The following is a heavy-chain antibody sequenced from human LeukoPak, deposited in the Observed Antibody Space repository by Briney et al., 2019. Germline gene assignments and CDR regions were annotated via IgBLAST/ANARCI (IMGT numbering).Heavy chain of an antibody. CDR3: AKLLNRLREDY. V-gene: IGHV3-23*01. D-gene: IGHD1-14*01. CDR2: ISGSGGST. Sequence: GGSLRLSCAASGFTLSSYAMSWVRQAPGEGLEWVSAISGSGGSTYYADSVKGRFTISRDNSKNTLYLQMNSLRAEDTAVYYCAKLLNRLREDYWGQGTLVSVSS. J-gene: IGHJ4*02. CDR1: GFTLSSYA.